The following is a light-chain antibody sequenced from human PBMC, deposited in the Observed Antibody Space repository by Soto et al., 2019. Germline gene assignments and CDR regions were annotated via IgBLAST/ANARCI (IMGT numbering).Light chain of an antibody. V-gene: IGLV2-18*01. J-gene: IGLJ1*01. CDR2: EAS. Sequence: QSALTQPPSVSGSPGQSVTISCTGTSTDFVTYNRVSWYQQPPGTAPKLIVYEASNRPSGLPDRFSGSKSGNTASLTISGLQAADEADYYCSLYTSENTYVFGTGTKVTVL. CDR1: STDFVTYNR. CDR3: SLYTSENTYV.